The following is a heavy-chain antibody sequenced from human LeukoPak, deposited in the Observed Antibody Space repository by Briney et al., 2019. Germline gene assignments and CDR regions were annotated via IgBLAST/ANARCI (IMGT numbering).Heavy chain of an antibody. CDR2: TNGDGSST. V-gene: IGHV3-74*01. D-gene: IGHD5-24*01. CDR3: ARSQLGGYFDY. CDR1: GFTFSSYC. Sequence: PGGSLRLSCAASGFTFSSYCMHWVRQAPGKGLVWVSRTNGDGSSTSYAESVKGRFTISRDNAKHTLYLQMNSLRAEDTAVYYCARSQLGGYFDYWGQGTLVTVPS. J-gene: IGHJ4*02.